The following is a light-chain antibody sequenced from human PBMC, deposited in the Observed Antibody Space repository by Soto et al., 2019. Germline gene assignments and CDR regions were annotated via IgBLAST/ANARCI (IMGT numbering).Light chain of an antibody. Sequence: EIVLTQSPGTLSLSPGERATLSCRASQSVSSYLAWYLQKPGQAPILLTYGASSRATGIPDRFSGSGSGTDFNLTISRPEPEDFAVYYYQHYGSSPGSFGPRTKVDIK. V-gene: IGKV3-20*01. CDR2: GAS. J-gene: IGKJ3*01. CDR3: QHYGSSPGS. CDR1: QSVSSY.